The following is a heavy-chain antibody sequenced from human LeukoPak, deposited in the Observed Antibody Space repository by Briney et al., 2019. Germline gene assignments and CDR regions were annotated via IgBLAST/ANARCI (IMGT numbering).Heavy chain of an antibody. D-gene: IGHD3-22*01. J-gene: IGHJ3*02. CDR3: ARGSGITMIVVVIGDAFDI. Sequence: SETLSLTCAVYGGSFSGYYWGWIRQPPGKGLEWIGSIYYSGSTYYNPSLKSRVTISVDTSKNQFSLKLSSVTAADTAVYYCARGSGITMIVVVIGDAFDIWGQGTMVTVSS. CDR1: GGSFSGYY. CDR2: IYYSGST. V-gene: IGHV4-34*01.